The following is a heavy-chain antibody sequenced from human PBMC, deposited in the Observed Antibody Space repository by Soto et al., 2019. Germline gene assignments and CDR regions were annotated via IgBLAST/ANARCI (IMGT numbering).Heavy chain of an antibody. CDR3: VRHLRARGVVRDGPLDS. D-gene: IGHD3-10*01. Sequence: EGQLVQSGAEVKKPGESLRISCQGSGYTFANSWLAWVRQMPGKGLEWLGNIFPGDSDTKYSPSFQGRVTLSADTSISTAYLHWSSLKASDTAIYFCVRHLRARGVVRDGPLDSWGQGTLVTVSS. V-gene: IGHV5-51*01. CDR2: IFPGDSDT. CDR1: GYTFANSW. J-gene: IGHJ4*02.